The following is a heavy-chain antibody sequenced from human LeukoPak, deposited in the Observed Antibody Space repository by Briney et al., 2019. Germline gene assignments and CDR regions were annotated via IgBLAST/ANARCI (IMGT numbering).Heavy chain of an antibody. CDR1: GFIFSNYG. D-gene: IGHD4-17*01. J-gene: IGHJ4*02. CDR2: ISTTGSIT. V-gene: IGHV3-48*02. Sequence: GGSLRLSCAASGFIFSNYGINWVRQAPGKGLQWVSYISTTGSITYYADSVKGRFTISRDNARNSLYLQMNSLRDEDTAVYYCASDLTSTVTLGYWGQGTLATVSS. CDR3: ASDLTSTVTLGY.